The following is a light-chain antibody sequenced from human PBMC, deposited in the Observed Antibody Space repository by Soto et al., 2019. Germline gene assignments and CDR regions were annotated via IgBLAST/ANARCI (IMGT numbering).Light chain of an antibody. CDR1: QGITTW. Sequence: DIQMTQSPSSVSAAVGDRVAITCRASQGITTWLAWYQQKPGKAPKLLMYAASSLHSGVPSRFSGSGSGTDFTLTITNLQPEDFATYYCQQTNSFPFTFGPGTKVDIK. CDR2: AAS. J-gene: IGKJ3*01. V-gene: IGKV1-12*01. CDR3: QQTNSFPFT.